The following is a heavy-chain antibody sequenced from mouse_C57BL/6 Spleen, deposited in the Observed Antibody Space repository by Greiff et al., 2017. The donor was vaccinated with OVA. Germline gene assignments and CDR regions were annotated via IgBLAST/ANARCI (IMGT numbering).Heavy chain of an antibody. D-gene: IGHD3-3*01. CDR2: INYDGSST. Sequence: EVKLLESEGGLVQPGSSMKLSCTASGFTFSDYYMAWVRQVPEKRLEWVANINYDGSSTYYLDSLKSRFIISRDNATNILYLQMSSLKSEDTATYYCARVRRRGPYYYAMDYWGQGTSVTVSS. CDR3: ARVRRRGPYYYAMDY. J-gene: IGHJ4*01. CDR1: GFTFSDYY. V-gene: IGHV5-16*01.